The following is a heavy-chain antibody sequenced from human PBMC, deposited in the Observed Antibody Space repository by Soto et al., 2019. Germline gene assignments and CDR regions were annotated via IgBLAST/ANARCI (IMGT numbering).Heavy chain of an antibody. D-gene: IGHD6-19*01. CDR2: IYHSGST. V-gene: IGHV4-4*02. J-gene: IGHJ4*02. Sequence: QVQLQESGPGLVKPSGTLSLTCAVSGGSISSSNWWSWVRQPPGKGLEWIGEIYHSGSTNYNPSLKSRVTMLVDKSKNQFALKLSSVTAADTAVYYCARVAVAGTRVDFWGQGTLVTVSS. CDR1: GGSISSSNW. CDR3: ARVAVAGTRVDF.